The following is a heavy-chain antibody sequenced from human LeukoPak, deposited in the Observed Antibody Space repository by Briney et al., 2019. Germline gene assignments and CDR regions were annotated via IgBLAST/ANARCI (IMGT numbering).Heavy chain of an antibody. J-gene: IGHJ6*04. CDR3: AKPTVGSGSHYGLDV. CDR2: ITGSAADT. V-gene: IGHV3-23*01. D-gene: IGHD3-10*01. Sequence: GGSLRLSCAASGFTFSNYAMSWVRQAPGKRLEWVSAITGSAADTYSADSVKGRFTLSRDNSRHTLYLQMNSLRAEDTAVYYCAKPTVGSGSHYGLDVWGKGTTVTVS. CDR1: GFTFSNYA.